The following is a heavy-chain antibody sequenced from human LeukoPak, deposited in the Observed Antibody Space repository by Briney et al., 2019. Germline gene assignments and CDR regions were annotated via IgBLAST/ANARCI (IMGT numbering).Heavy chain of an antibody. Sequence: SETLSLTCAVYGGSFSGYYWSWIRQPPGKGLEWMGEINHSGSTNYNPSLKSRVTISVDTSKNQFSLKLSSVTAADTAVYYCATTGYSSGWYGFDYWGQGTLVTVSS. J-gene: IGHJ4*02. CDR1: GGSFSGYY. CDR3: ATTGYSSGWYGFDY. D-gene: IGHD6-19*01. CDR2: INHSGST. V-gene: IGHV4-34*01.